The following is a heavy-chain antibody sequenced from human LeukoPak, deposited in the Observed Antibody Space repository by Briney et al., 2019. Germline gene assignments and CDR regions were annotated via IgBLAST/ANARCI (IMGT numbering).Heavy chain of an antibody. Sequence: PSETLSLNCSVSGGSIRSYYWSWIRQPPGKGLEWIGYIYHSGSTIYNPSLKSRVAISVDTSKNQFSLKVRSVTAADTAVYYCARHSCSGGSCYDYWGQGTLVTVSS. J-gene: IGHJ4*02. CDR3: ARHSCSGGSCYDY. D-gene: IGHD2-15*01. V-gene: IGHV4-59*08. CDR1: GGSIRSYY. CDR2: IYHSGST.